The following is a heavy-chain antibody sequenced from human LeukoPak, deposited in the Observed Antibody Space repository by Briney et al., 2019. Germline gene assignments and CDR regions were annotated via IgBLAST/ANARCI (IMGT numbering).Heavy chain of an antibody. Sequence: SETLSLTCTVSGGSISSFYWSWIRQPPGKGLRWIGSIYDSGRTNYSPSLKSRVTISVDTSKNQFSLKLSSVTAADTAVYYCARVPPPRAAEDYYYYGMDVWGQGTTVTVSS. CDR3: ARVPPPRAAEDYYYYGMDV. CDR1: GGSISSFY. CDR2: IYDSGRT. D-gene: IGHD6-13*01. V-gene: IGHV4-59*12. J-gene: IGHJ6*02.